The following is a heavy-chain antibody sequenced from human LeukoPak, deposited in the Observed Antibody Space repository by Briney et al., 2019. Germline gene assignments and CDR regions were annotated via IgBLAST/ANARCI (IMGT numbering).Heavy chain of an antibody. V-gene: IGHV4-59*01. CDR3: ASSYYYGSGADY. CDR2: IYYTGST. J-gene: IGHJ4*02. Sequence: SETLSLTCTVSGGSISSYYWSWIRQPPGKGLEWIGYIYYTGSTNYNPSLKSRVTISVDTSKNQFSLELSSVTAADTAMYYCASSYYYGSGADYWGQGTLVTVSS. CDR1: GGSISSYY. D-gene: IGHD3-10*01.